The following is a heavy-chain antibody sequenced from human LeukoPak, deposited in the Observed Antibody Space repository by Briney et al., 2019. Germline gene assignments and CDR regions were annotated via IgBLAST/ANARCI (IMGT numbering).Heavy chain of an antibody. D-gene: IGHD6-13*01. CDR1: GYTFTSYD. CDR3: ARGAADSGAFDI. CDR2: MNPNSGNT. Sequence: ASVKVSCKASGYTFTSYDINWVRQATGQGLEWMGWMNPNSGNTGYAQKLQGRVTMTRNTSISTAYMELSSLRSEDTAVYYCARGAADSGAFDIWGQGTMVTVSS. V-gene: IGHV1-8*01. J-gene: IGHJ3*02.